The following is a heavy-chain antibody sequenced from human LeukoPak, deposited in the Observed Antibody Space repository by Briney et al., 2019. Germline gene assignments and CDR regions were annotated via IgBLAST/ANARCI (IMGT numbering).Heavy chain of an antibody. J-gene: IGHJ4*02. D-gene: IGHD3-10*01. CDR1: GLTFSRYW. V-gene: IGHV3-7*03. CDR2: INQDGSEE. Sequence: GGSLRLSCAASGLTFSRYWLTWVRQAPGKGLEWVANINQDGSEENYVDSVRGRFTVSRDNAKNSLHLQMNNLRNEDTAVYHCVSRGCTADVWFAASVRSVDHRGRGTRVTVS. CDR3: VSRGCTADVWFAASVRSVDH.